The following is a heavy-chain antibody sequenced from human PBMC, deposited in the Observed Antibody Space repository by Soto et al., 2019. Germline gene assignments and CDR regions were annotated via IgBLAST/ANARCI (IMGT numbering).Heavy chain of an antibody. CDR3: AKDREERWLLRGHYALDV. V-gene: IGHV3-43*01. D-gene: IGHD6-19*01. Sequence: EMQLVESGGVVVQPGGSLRISCAASGFNFDDYSMHWVRQAPGKALDWISLISWDGSSTYYADSVKGRFAISRDNTKDSLYLQMNSLRTEDTALYYCAKDREERWLLRGHYALDVWGLGTTVTVSS. J-gene: IGHJ6*02. CDR2: ISWDGSST. CDR1: GFNFDDYS.